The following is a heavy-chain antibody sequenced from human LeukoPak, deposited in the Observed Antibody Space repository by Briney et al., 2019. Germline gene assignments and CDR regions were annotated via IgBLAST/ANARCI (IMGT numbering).Heavy chain of an antibody. J-gene: IGHJ3*02. CDR3: ARVDRSSPGPDGAFDI. Sequence: PGGSLRLSCAASGFTFSSYSMNWVRQAPGKGLEWVSYISSSSSTIYYADSVKGRFTISRDNAKNSLYLQMNSLRAEDTAVYYCARVDRSSPGPDGAFDIWGQGTMVTVSS. CDR1: GFTFSSYS. CDR2: ISSSSSTI. V-gene: IGHV3-48*04. D-gene: IGHD1-14*01.